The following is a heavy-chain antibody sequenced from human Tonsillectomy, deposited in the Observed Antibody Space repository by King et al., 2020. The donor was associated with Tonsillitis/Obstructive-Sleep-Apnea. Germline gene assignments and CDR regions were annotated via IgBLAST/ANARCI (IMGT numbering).Heavy chain of an antibody. D-gene: IGHD1-26*01. Sequence: VQLVESGGGLVKPGGSLRLSCAAAGFTFSDYYMSWIRQAPGKGLEWVSYISSSSSYTNYAESVKGRFTISRDNAKNSLYLQMNSLRAEDTAVYYCARDLPEWEPPRVWGQGTLVTVSS. CDR3: ARDLPEWEPPRV. V-gene: IGHV3-11*05. CDR2: ISSSSSYT. CDR1: GFTFSDYY. J-gene: IGHJ4*02.